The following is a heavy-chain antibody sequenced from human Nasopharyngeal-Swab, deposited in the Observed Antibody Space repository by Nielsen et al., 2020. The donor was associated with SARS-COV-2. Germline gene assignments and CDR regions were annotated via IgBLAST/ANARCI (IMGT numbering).Heavy chain of an antibody. CDR2: INHSGST. CDR3: ARGSKQWLVHLSRYYYYGMDV. V-gene: IGHV4-34*01. Sequence: WIRQPPGKGLEWIGEINHSGSTNYNPSLKSRVTISVDTSKNQFSLKLSSVTAADTAVYYCARGSKQWLVHLSRYYYYGMDVWGQGTTVTVSS. D-gene: IGHD6-19*01. J-gene: IGHJ6*02.